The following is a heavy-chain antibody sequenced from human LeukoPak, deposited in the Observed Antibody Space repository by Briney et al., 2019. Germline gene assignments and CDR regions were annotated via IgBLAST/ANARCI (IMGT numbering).Heavy chain of an antibody. CDR2: INHSGST. Sequence: ETLSLTCAVYGGSFSGYYWSWIRQPPGKGLEWIGEINHSGSTNYNPSLKSRVTISVDTSKNQFSLKLSSVTAADTAVYYCASAIVVVPAAYDAFDIWGQGTMVTVSS. J-gene: IGHJ3*02. V-gene: IGHV4-34*01. CDR1: GGSFSGYY. CDR3: ASAIVVVPAAYDAFDI. D-gene: IGHD2-2*01.